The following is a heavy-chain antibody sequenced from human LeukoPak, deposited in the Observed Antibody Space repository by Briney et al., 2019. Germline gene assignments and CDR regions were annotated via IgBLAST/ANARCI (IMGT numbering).Heavy chain of an antibody. J-gene: IGHJ4*02. V-gene: IGHV4-59*01. CDR3: ARESVAVAVPDY. Sequence: SETLSLTCTVSGGSISSYYWSWIRQPPGKGLEWIGYIYYSGSTNYNPSLKSRVTISVDTSKNQFSLKLSSVTAADTAVYYCARESVAVAVPDYWGQGTLVTVSS. CDR1: GGSISSYY. D-gene: IGHD6-19*01. CDR2: IYYSGST.